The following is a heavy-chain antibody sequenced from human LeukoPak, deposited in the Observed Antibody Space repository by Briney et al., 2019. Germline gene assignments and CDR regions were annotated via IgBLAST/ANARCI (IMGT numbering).Heavy chain of an antibody. CDR3: ARVFGDYES. J-gene: IGHJ4*02. CDR2: MNPNSGNT. Sequence: LEWMGWMNPNSGNTGYAQKFQGRVTMTRNTSISTAYMELSSLRSEDTAVYYCARVFGDYESWGQGTLVTVSS. D-gene: IGHD4-17*01. V-gene: IGHV1-8*01.